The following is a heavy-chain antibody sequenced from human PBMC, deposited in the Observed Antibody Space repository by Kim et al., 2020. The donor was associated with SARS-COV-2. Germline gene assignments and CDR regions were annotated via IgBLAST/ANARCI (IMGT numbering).Heavy chain of an antibody. V-gene: IGHV3-11*04. D-gene: IGHD3-10*01. J-gene: IGHJ4*02. CDR3: ARLGILWFGELSPFDY. Sequence: SVKGRFTISRDNAKNSLYLQMNSLRAEDTAVYYCARLGILWFGELSPFDYWGQGTLVTVSS.